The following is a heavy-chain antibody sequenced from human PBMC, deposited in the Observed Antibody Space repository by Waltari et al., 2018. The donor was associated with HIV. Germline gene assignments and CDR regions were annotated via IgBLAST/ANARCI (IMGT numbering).Heavy chain of an antibody. CDR2: ISYSGSA. CDR1: GGPVTTTTYY. Sequence: QLQLQESGPGLVKPPETLSFTCPFPGGPVTTTTYYWGWIRQAPGRGLEWIGAISYSGSAYYNPSLESRVTISLDTSKNQFSLKLQSVTAADTAVYYCAGVPNGDFSWLDPWGQGTLVTVSS. D-gene: IGHD4-17*01. J-gene: IGHJ5*02. CDR3: AGVPNGDFSWLDP. V-gene: IGHV4-39*07.